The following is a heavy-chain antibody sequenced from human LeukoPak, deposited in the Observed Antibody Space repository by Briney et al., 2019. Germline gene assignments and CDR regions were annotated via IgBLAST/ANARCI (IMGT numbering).Heavy chain of an antibody. J-gene: IGHJ4*02. CDR1: GFTFSSYA. CDR2: ISGSGDTT. Sequence: PGGSLRLSCAASGFTFSSYAMSWVRQAPGKGLEWVSGISGSGDTTYYADSVKGRFTISRDNSKNTLYLQMNSLRAEDTAVYYCAKGRQARWLQFLFDYWGQGTLVTVSS. V-gene: IGHV3-23*01. CDR3: AKGRQARWLQFLFDY. D-gene: IGHD5-24*01.